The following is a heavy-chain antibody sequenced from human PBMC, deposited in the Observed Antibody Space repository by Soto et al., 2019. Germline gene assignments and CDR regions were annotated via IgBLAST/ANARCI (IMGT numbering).Heavy chain of an antibody. Sequence: ASVKVSCKASGYTFTGYYMHWVRQAPGQGLEWMGWINPNSGGTNYAQKFQGRVTMTRDTSISTAYMELSRLRPDDTAVYYCARGEGQLRANYYYGMDVWGQGPRSPSP. V-gene: IGHV1-2*02. CDR3: ARGEGQLRANYYYGMDV. D-gene: IGHD6-6*01. CDR2: INPNSGGT. CDR1: GYTFTGYY. J-gene: IGHJ6*02.